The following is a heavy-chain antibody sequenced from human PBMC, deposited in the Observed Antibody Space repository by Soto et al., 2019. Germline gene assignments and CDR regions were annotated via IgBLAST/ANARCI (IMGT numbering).Heavy chain of an antibody. CDR2: ISYDGSNK. V-gene: IGHV3-30*18. Sequence: GGSLRLSCAASGFTFSSYGMHWVRQAPGKGLEWVAVISYDGSNKYYADSVKGRFTISRDNSKNTLYLQMNSLRAEDTAVYYCANVPMVRGVDYYYYYMDVWGKGTTVTVSS. CDR3: ANVPMVRGVDYYYYYMDV. J-gene: IGHJ6*03. D-gene: IGHD3-10*01. CDR1: GFTFSSYG.